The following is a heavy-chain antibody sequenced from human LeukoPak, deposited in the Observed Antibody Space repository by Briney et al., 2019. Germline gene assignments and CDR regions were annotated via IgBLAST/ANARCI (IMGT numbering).Heavy chain of an antibody. J-gene: IGHJ6*02. CDR2: INESGST. CDR3: ARRPYYYYGMDV. V-gene: IGHV4-34*01. Sequence: SETLSLTCAVFGGSFSGYFWSWIRQPPGKGLEWIGEINESGSTNYNPSLKSRVTISIDTSKNHFSLKLSSVTAADTAVYYCARRPYYYYGMDVWGQGTTVTVSS. CDR1: GGSFSGYF.